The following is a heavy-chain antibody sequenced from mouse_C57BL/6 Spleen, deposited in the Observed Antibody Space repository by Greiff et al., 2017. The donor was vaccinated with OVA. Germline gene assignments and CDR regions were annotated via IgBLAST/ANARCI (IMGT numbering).Heavy chain of an antibody. CDR3: ARDYSNYEGFAY. Sequence: EVQLVESGGGLVKPGGSLKLSCAASGFTFSSYAMSWVRQTPEKRLEWVATISDGGSYTYYPDNVKGRFTISRDNAKNNLYLQMSHLKSEDTAMYYCARDYSNYEGFAYGGQGTLVTVSA. D-gene: IGHD2-5*01. J-gene: IGHJ3*01. CDR1: GFTFSSYA. V-gene: IGHV5-4*01. CDR2: ISDGGSYT.